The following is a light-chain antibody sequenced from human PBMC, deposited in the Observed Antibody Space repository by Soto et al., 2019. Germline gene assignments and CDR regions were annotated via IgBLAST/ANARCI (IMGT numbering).Light chain of an antibody. Sequence: EIVLTQSPGTLSLSPGETATLSCRASQTVNSDYLAWFQQRPGQAPRLLIYGASSRAPGTPDRFSGSGSGTEFTLTISRLEPEDFAVYYCQQYGSSPPLTFGGGTKVDIK. CDR2: GAS. J-gene: IGKJ4*01. V-gene: IGKV3-20*01. CDR1: QTVNSDY. CDR3: QQYGSSPPLT.